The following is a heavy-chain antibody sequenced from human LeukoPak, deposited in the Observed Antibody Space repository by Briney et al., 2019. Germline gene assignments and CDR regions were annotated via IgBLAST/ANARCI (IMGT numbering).Heavy chain of an antibody. CDR1: GFTFSSYK. D-gene: IGHD4-17*01. CDR2: ISSSSSYI. J-gene: IGHJ6*03. Sequence: GGSLRLSCAASGFTFSSYKMNWVRQAPGKGLEWVSSISSSSSYIYYADSVKGRFTISRDNAKNSLYLQMNSLRAEDTAVYYCARPSVTTRLYYYMDVWGKGTTVTVSS. CDR3: ARPSVTTRLYYYMDV. V-gene: IGHV3-21*01.